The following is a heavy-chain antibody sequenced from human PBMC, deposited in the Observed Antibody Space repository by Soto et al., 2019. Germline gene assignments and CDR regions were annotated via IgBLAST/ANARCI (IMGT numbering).Heavy chain of an antibody. CDR2: ISWNSGSI. D-gene: IGHD1-20*01. V-gene: IGHV3-9*01. CDR1: GFTFDDYA. Sequence: PGGSLRLSCAASGFTFDDYAMHWVRQAPGKGLEWVSGISWNSGSIGYEDSVKGRFTISRDNAKNSLYLQMNSLRAEDTALYYCAKDKGGMKPTGPFEYWGQGTLVTVSS. CDR3: AKDKGGMKPTGPFEY. J-gene: IGHJ4*02.